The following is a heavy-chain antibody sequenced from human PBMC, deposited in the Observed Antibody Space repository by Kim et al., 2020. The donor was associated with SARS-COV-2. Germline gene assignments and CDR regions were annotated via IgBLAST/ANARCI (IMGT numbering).Heavy chain of an antibody. J-gene: IGHJ4*02. Sequence: ASVKVSCKASGYTFTGYYMHWVRQAPGQGLEWMGRINPNSGGTNYAQKFQGRVTMTRDTSISTAYMELSRLRSDDTAVYYCAREGAGVQYYYDGYYFDYWGQGTLVTVSS. CDR3: AREGAGVQYYYDGYYFDY. CDR1: GYTFTGYY. CDR2: INPNSGGT. V-gene: IGHV1-2*06. D-gene: IGHD3-22*01.